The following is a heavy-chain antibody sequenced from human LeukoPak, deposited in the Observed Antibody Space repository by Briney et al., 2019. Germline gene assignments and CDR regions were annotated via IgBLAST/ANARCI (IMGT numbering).Heavy chain of an antibody. CDR2: INHSGST. CDR3: ARVYTWASYYFDY. D-gene: IGHD2-2*02. Sequence: KASETLSLTCAVYGGSSSGYYWSWIRQPPGKGLEWIGEINHSGSTNYNPSLKSRVTISVDTSKNQFSLKLSSVTAADTAVYYCARVYTWASYYFDYWGQGTLVTVSS. J-gene: IGHJ4*02. CDR1: GGSSSGYY. V-gene: IGHV4-34*01.